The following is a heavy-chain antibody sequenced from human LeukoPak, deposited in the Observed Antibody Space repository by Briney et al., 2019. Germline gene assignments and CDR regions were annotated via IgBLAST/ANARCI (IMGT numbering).Heavy chain of an antibody. D-gene: IGHD2-2*01. J-gene: IGHJ1*01. V-gene: IGHV1-8*01. Sequence: GASVKVSCKASGYTFTGYDINWVRQAAGQGLEWMGWMNTNNSNTGYAQKFQGRVTITRDTSINTTYMELRSLISDDTAVYYCARAPQGYCTSTRCSTAEYFQHWGQGTLVTVSS. CDR2: MNTNNSNT. CDR1: GYTFTGYD. CDR3: ARAPQGYCTSTRCSTAEYFQH.